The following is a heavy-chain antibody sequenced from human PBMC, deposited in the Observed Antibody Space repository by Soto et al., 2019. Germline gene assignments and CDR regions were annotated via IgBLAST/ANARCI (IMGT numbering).Heavy chain of an antibody. V-gene: IGHV1-2*02. CDR3: ARDFNVNTGYLLD. J-gene: IGHJ4*02. CDR2: INPNTGGP. D-gene: IGHD5-18*01. Sequence: GASVKVSCKTSGYTFTTYYIHWVRQAPGQGLEWMGWINPNTGGPDYAQIFQGRVTMTRDTSISTAYMDLSGLRSDDTAVYYCARDFNVNTGYLLDWGQGTPVTVSS. CDR1: GYTFTTYY.